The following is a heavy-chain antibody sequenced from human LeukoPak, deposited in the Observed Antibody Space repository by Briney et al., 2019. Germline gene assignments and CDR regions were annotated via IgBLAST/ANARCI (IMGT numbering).Heavy chain of an antibody. CDR1: GFIFKNYG. V-gene: IGHV3-30*02. J-gene: IGHJ3*01. CDR2: VRFGGTNE. Sequence: GGSLRLSCAGSGFIFKNYGVHWVRQAPGKGLEWVAFVRFGGTNEYYANSVKGRFTISRDNSKNSLYLQMNALRPDDTAVYYCAKSRAPTAGPDAFDVWGRGTVVTVSS. D-gene: IGHD1-14*01. CDR3: AKSRAPTAGPDAFDV.